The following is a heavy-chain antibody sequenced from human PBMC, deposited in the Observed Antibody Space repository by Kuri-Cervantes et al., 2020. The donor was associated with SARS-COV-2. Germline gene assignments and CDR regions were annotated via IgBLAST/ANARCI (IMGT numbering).Heavy chain of an antibody. J-gene: IGHJ4*02. Sequence: SETLSLTCTVSGGSISSSSYYWGWIRQPPGKGLEWIGEINHSGSTNYNPSLKSRVTISVDTSKNQFSLKLSSVTAADTAVYYCARDEYSKFYWGQGTLVTVSS. CDR3: ARDEYSKFY. V-gene: IGHV4-39*02. CDR1: GGSISSSSYY. CDR2: INHSGST. D-gene: IGHD6-6*01.